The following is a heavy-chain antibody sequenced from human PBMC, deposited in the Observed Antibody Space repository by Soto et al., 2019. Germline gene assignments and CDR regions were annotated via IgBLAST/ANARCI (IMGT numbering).Heavy chain of an antibody. D-gene: IGHD4-17*01. CDR2: LSSSSTYI. J-gene: IGHJ6*03. CDR1: GFTFSSYN. V-gene: IGHV3-21*01. CDR3: GGGGINYGDYRSMDV. Sequence: EVQLVESGGGLVKPGGSLRLSCAASGFTFSSYNMNWVRQAPGKGLEWVSSLSSSSTYIYYADSVKGRFTISRDNAKNSLYLQMNSRRAEDTAVYYWGGGGINYGDYRSMDVWGKGTTVTVSS.